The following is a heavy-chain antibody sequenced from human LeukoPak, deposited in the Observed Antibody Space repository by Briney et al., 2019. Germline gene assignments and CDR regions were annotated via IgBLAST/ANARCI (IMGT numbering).Heavy chain of an antibody. Sequence: ASAKVSCKASGDTFTSYGISWVRQAPGQGLEWMGWISAYNGNTNYAQKLQRRVNLTTDTSPSTAYMELRSLGSDDTAVYYCARALRGYSGSSFDYWGQGTLVTVSS. CDR3: ARALRGYSGSSFDY. CDR1: GDTFTSYG. D-gene: IGHD1-26*01. J-gene: IGHJ4*02. V-gene: IGHV1-18*01. CDR2: ISAYNGNT.